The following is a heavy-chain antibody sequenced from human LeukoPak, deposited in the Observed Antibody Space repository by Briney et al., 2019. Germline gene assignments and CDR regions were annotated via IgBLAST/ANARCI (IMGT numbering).Heavy chain of an antibody. D-gene: IGHD4-17*01. CDR1: GFTFSSYA. J-gene: IGHJ4*02. Sequence: GGSLRLSCAASGFTFSSYARSWVRQAPGKGLEWVSGISGSGGSTYYADSVKGRFTISRDNSKNTLYLQMNSLRAEDTAVHYCAKMEAWTTVTGSGVDYWGQGTLVTVSS. V-gene: IGHV3-23*01. CDR2: ISGSGGST. CDR3: AKMEAWTTVTGSGVDY.